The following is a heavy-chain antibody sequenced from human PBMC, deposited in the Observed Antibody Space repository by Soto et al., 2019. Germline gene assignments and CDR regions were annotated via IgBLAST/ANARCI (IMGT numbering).Heavy chain of an antibody. Sequence: GGSLRLSCAASGFTFSSYGMHWVRQAPGKGLEWVAFIWYDGSNKYYADSVKGRFTISRDNSKNTLYLQMNSLRAEDTAVYYCARGGWGSGWYGYYFDYWGQGTLVTVSS. CDR3: ARGGWGSGWYGYYFDY. D-gene: IGHD6-19*01. J-gene: IGHJ4*02. V-gene: IGHV3-33*01. CDR2: IWYDGSNK. CDR1: GFTFSSYG.